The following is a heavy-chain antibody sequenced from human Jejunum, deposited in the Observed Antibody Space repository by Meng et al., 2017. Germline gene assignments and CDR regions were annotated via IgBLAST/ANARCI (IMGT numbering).Heavy chain of an antibody. Sequence: VRLVEAGGGLVQPGGSVRLSCAASGFTFSSYAMNWVRQAPGKGLDWVSTTSGGGDNTYYADSAKGRFTISRDNSKNTLYLQINDLRAEDTAVFYCAKGGSGTFDLWGPGTLVTVAS. D-gene: IGHD3-10*01. CDR2: TSGGGDNT. CDR3: AKGGSGTFDL. V-gene: IGHV3-23*04. CDR1: GFTFSSYA. J-gene: IGHJ2*01.